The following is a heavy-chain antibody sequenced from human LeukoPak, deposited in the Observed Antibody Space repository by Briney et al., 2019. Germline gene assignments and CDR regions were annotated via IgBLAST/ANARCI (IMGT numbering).Heavy chain of an antibody. V-gene: IGHV1-18*04. J-gene: IGHJ3*02. CDR1: GYSFTSYW. Sequence: GESLKISCKGSGYSFTSYWIGWVRQAPGQGLEWMGWISAYNGNTNYAQKLQGRVTMTTDTSTSTAYMELRSLRSDDTAVYYCAGDGGYDRDAFDIWGQGTMVTVSS. D-gene: IGHD5-12*01. CDR3: AGDGGYDRDAFDI. CDR2: ISAYNGNT.